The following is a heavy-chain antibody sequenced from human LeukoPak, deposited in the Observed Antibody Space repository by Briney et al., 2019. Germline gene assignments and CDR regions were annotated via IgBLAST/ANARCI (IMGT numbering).Heavy chain of an antibody. D-gene: IGHD2-15*01. J-gene: IGHJ4*02. V-gene: IGHV4-59*01. CDR2: IYYSGST. CDR3: ARDRGYCSGGSCYSCLDY. Sequence: SQTLSLTCTVSGGSISSYYWSWIRQPPGKGLEWIGYIYYSGSTNYNPSLKSRVTISVDTSKNQFSLKLSSVTAADTAVYYCARDRGYCSGGSCYSCLDYWGQGTLVTVSS. CDR1: GGSISSYY.